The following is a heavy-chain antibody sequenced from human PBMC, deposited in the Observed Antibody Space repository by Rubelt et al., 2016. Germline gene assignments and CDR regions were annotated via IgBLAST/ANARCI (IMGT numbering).Heavy chain of an antibody. V-gene: IGHV1-46*03. CDR3: ARDLDVREEIDY. CDR2: INPSGGST. D-gene: IGHD3-10*01. Sequence: QVQLVQSGAEVKKPGAPVKVSCKASGYTFTSYYMHSVRQAPGQGLEWMGIINPSGGSTSYAQKFQGRATMTRDTSTSTVYMELGVLRSEDTAVYYCARDLDVREEIDYWGQGTLVTVSS. CDR1: GYTFTSYY. J-gene: IGHJ4*02.